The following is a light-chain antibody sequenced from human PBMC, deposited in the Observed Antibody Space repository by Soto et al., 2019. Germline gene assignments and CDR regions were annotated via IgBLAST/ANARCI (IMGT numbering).Light chain of an antibody. CDR2: EVT. Sequence: QSVLTQPASVSGSPGQSITISCTGTSSDVGGYNYVSWYQQYPGKAPKVMIYEVTNWPSGVSHRFSGSKSGDTASLTISGLQAEDEADYYCSSYTSRSTVVFGGGTKLTVL. J-gene: IGLJ2*01. CDR1: SSDVGGYNY. V-gene: IGLV2-14*01. CDR3: SSYTSRSTVV.